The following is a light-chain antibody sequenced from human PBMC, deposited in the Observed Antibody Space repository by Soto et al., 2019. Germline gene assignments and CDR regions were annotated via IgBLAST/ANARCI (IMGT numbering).Light chain of an antibody. V-gene: IGLV1-40*01. J-gene: IGLJ3*02. Sequence: QPVLTQPPSVSGAPGQRVTISCTGSSSNIGAGYDVHWYLQLPGTAPKLLIYANSNRPSGVPDRFSGSKSGTSASLAITGLQAEDEADYYCQSYDSSLSGSVFGGGTKVTVL. CDR2: ANS. CDR3: QSYDSSLSGSV. CDR1: SSNIGAGYD.